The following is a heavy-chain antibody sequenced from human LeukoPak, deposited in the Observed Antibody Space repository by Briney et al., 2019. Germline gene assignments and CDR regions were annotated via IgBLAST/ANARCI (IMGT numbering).Heavy chain of an antibody. V-gene: IGHV4-59*01. J-gene: IGHJ6*03. CDR3: ARDRAVREPVDYYMDV. D-gene: IGHD3-10*01. Sequence: SETLCLTCTVSGGSLSSYYWSCIRQPPGKGLEWFGYIYYSGSTNYNPSLKSPFTISVDTSKNQFSLKLSSVTAADTAAYYCARDRAVREPVDYYMDVWGKGTTVTVSS. CDR2: IYYSGST. CDR1: GGSLSSYY.